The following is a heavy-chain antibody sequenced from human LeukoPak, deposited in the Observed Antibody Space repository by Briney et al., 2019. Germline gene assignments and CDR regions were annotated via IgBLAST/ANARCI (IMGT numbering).Heavy chain of an antibody. CDR1: GFTFSDYY. CDR3: AREIRGYSYFDY. J-gene: IGHJ4*02. V-gene: IGHV3-11*01. CDR2: ISSGASTI. Sequence: SGGSLRLSCAASGFTFSDYYMNWIRQAPGRGLEWVSYISSGASTIYYADSVKGRFTISRDNAKNSLYLQMNSLRAEDTAVYYCAREIRGYSYFDYWGQGTLVTVSS. D-gene: IGHD1-26*01.